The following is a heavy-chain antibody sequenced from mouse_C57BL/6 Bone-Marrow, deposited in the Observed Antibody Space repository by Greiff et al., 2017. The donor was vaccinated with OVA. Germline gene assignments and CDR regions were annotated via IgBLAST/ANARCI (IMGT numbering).Heavy chain of an antibody. Sequence: VQLQQSGAELVKPGASVKLSCKASGYTFTSYWMHWVKQRPGQGLEWIGMIHPNSGSTNYNEKFKSKATLTVDKSSSTAYMQLSSLTSEDSAVYYCARSKRATVVATNWYFDVWGTGTTVTVSS. CDR2: IHPNSGST. CDR1: GYTFTSYW. V-gene: IGHV1-64*01. D-gene: IGHD1-1*01. J-gene: IGHJ1*03. CDR3: ARSKRATVVATNWYFDV.